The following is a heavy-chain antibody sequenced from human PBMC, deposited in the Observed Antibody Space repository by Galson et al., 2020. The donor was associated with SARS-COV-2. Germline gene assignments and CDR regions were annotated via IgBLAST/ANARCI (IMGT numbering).Heavy chain of an antibody. CDR2: IRSKANSYAT. J-gene: IGHJ3*02. V-gene: IGHV3-73*01. Sequence: GGSLRLSCAASGFTFSGSAMHWVRQASGKGLEWVGRIRSKANSYATAYAASVKGRFTISRDDSKNTAYLQMNSLKTEDTTVYYCTSVPYSYGLYYAFDIWGQGTMVTVSS. D-gene: IGHD5-18*01. CDR3: TSVPYSYGLYYAFDI. CDR1: GFTFSGSA.